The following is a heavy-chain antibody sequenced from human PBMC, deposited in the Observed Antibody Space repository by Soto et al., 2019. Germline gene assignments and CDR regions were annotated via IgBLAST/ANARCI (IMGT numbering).Heavy chain of an antibody. J-gene: IGHJ3*02. V-gene: IGHV3-11*05. CDR3: ARDSNYYDSRDQRGRAVDS. CDR1: GFTFSDYY. D-gene: IGHD3-22*01. Sequence: QVQLVESGGGLVKPGGSLRLSCAASGFTFSDYYMSWIRQAPGKGLEWVSYISSSSSYTNYADSVKGRFTISRDNAKNSRYRQINGLRAEETAVYSCARDSNYYDSRDQRGRAVDSWGQGKMVTVS. CDR2: ISSSSSYT.